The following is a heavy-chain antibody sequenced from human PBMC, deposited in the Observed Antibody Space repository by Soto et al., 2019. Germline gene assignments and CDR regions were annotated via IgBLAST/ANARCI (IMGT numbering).Heavy chain of an antibody. V-gene: IGHV1-69*02. CDR2: IIPILGIA. J-gene: IGHJ4*02. Sequence: QVPLVQSGAEVKKPGSSVKVSCKASGGTFSSYTISWVRQAPGQGLEWMGRIIPILGIANYAQKFQGRVTITADKSTSTAYMELSSLRSEDTAVYYCASESGYSSSWTTDYWGQGTLVTVSS. CDR3: ASESGYSSSWTTDY. CDR1: GGTFSSYT. D-gene: IGHD6-13*01.